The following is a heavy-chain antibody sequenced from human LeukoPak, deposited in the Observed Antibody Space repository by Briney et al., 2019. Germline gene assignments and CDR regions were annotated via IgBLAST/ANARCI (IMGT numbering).Heavy chain of an antibody. Sequence: GGSLRLSCTASGFTFSSYWMHWVRQAPGRGLEGVSRVNTDGSSTTYADFVKGRFTISRDNAKNTLYLQMNGLRVEDTAVYYCARGEDYGDPYWGQGTLVTVSS. CDR2: VNTDGSST. CDR3: ARGEDYGDPY. J-gene: IGHJ4*02. D-gene: IGHD4-17*01. CDR1: GFTFSSYW. V-gene: IGHV3-74*01.